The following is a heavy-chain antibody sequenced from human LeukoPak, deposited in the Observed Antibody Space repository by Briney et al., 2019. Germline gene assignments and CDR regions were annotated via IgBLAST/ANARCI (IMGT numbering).Heavy chain of an antibody. CDR2: IYTSGST. D-gene: IGHD3-22*01. Sequence: SETLSLTCTVSGGSISDYYWSWVRQPAGKGLEWIGRIYTSGSTNYNPSLKSRVTISVDTSKNQFSLKLSSVTAADTAVYYCYYDSSGYYYDAFDIWGQGTMVTVSS. CDR3: YYDSSGYYYDAFDI. J-gene: IGHJ3*02. CDR1: GGSISDYY. V-gene: IGHV4-4*07.